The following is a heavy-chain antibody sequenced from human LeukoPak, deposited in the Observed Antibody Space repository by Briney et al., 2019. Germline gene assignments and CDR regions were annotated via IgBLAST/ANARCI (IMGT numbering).Heavy chain of an antibody. V-gene: IGHV3-23*01. Sequence: GASLRLSCAASGFTFSSYAMSWVRQAPGKGLEWVSAISGSGGSTYYADSVKGRFTISRDNSKNTLYLQMNSLRAEDTAVYYCAKDGTDYYYYGMDVWGKGTTVTVSS. CDR1: GFTFSSYA. CDR2: ISGSGGST. J-gene: IGHJ6*04. D-gene: IGHD1-1*01. CDR3: AKDGTDYYYYGMDV.